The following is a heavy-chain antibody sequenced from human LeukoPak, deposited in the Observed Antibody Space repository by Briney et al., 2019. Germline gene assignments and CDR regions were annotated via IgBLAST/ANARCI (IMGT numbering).Heavy chain of an antibody. Sequence: ASVKVSCKASGYTFTGYYMHWVRQAPGQGLEWMGWINPTSGGTNYAQKFQGRVTMTRDTSISTAYMELSRLRSDDTAVYYCARDVSYYDSRGYYYYGMDVWGQGTTVTVSS. D-gene: IGHD3-22*01. V-gene: IGHV1-2*02. CDR1: GYTFTGYY. J-gene: IGHJ6*02. CDR2: INPTSGGT. CDR3: ARDVSYYDSRGYYYYGMDV.